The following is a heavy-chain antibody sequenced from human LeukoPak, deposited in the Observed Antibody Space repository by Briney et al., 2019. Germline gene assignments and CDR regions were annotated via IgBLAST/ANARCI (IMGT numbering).Heavy chain of an antibody. CDR1: GFTFSSYG. V-gene: IGHV4-59*01. CDR2: IYYSGST. CDR3: ARGDSSGYYTNFDY. D-gene: IGHD3-22*01. Sequence: GSLRLSCAASGFTFSSYGMTWVRQPPGKGLEWIGYIYYSGSTNYNPSLKSRVTISVDTSKNQFSLKLSSVTAADTAVYYCARGDSSGYYTNFDYWGQGTLVTVSS. J-gene: IGHJ4*02.